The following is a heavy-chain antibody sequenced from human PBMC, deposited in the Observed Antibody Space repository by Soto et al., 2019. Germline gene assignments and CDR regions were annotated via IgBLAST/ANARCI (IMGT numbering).Heavy chain of an antibody. J-gene: IGHJ4*02. CDR2: IDPIDGGK. CDR1: GYTFTDYY. D-gene: IGHD3-16*01. Sequence: QVQLVQSGAEVKKPGASVKVSCKASGYTFTDYYIHWVRHAAGQGLEWMGMIDPIDGGKTYAERFHGTVTITRDTSTSTVNMEMSSMTSEDTAMYYCARDIVSASCGSFRPLGQSYGNEYWGQGTLITVSS. V-gene: IGHV1-46*03. CDR3: ARDIVSASCGSFRPLGQSYGNEY.